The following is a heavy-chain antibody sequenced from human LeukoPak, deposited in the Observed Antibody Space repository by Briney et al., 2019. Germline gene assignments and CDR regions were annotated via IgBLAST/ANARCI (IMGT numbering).Heavy chain of an antibody. CDR2: ISAYNGNT. CDR3: ARPATGRYYYMDV. Sequence: ASVKVSCKASGYTFTNYGVSWVRQAPGQGLEWMGWISAYNGNTNYAQKLQGRVTMTTDTSTSTAYMELRSLRSDDTAVYYCARPATGRYYYMDVWGKGTTVTVSS. J-gene: IGHJ6*03. D-gene: IGHD1-26*01. V-gene: IGHV1-18*01. CDR1: GYTFTNYG.